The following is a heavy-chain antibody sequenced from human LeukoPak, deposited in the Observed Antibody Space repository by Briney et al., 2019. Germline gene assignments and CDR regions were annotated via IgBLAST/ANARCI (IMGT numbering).Heavy chain of an antibody. CDR2: IKQDGSEK. V-gene: IGHV3-7*01. CDR1: GFTFSSYW. CDR3: ARAGGDIVVVVAATSDAFDI. J-gene: IGHJ3*02. D-gene: IGHD2-15*01. Sequence: PGGSLRLSCAASGFTFSSYWMSWVRQAPGKGLEWVANIKQDGSEKYYVDSVKGRFTISRDNAKNSLYLQMNSLRAEDTAVYYCARAGGDIVVVVAATSDAFDIWGQGTMVTVSS.